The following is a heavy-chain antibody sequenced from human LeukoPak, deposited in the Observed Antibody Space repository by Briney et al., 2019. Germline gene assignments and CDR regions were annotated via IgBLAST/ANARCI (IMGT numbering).Heavy chain of an antibody. D-gene: IGHD5-12*01. CDR2: ISVDNGNT. CDR1: GFTFTNYA. CDR3: ASDSWARAYDIDH. Sequence: GASVKVSCKASGFTFTNYAISWVRQAPGQGLEWLAWISVDNGNTNYIRNLQGRVTLTTDTSTSTAYMELRNLRSDDTAVYYCASDSWARAYDIDHWGQGTLVTVSS. V-gene: IGHV1-18*01. J-gene: IGHJ5*02.